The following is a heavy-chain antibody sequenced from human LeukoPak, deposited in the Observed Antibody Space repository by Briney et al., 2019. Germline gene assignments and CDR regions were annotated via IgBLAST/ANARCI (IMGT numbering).Heavy chain of an antibody. CDR3: ARSPVLRFLESLYGMDV. J-gene: IGHJ6*02. V-gene: IGHV3-48*01. Sequence: PGGSLRLSCAASGFTFSSSAMHWVRQAPGKGLEWVSFISRSSDLIYYADSVKGRFTISRDNAENSLYLQMNSLRAEDTAVYYCARSPVLRFLESLYGMDVWGQGTTVTVSS. CDR2: ISRSSDLI. CDR1: GFTFSSSA. D-gene: IGHD3-3*01.